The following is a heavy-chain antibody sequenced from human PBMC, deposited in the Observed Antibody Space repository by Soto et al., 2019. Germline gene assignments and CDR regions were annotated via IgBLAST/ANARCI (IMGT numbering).Heavy chain of an antibody. D-gene: IGHD3-16*01. V-gene: IGHV6-1*01. J-gene: IGHJ4*02. CDR3: ARELPYYVSRDSYPDX. Sequence: PSQTLSLTCAISGDSVSGNGAAWNWIRQSPSRGLECMGRTYYRSRWYNYYAVSLKSRITVTPDTSKNQFSLHLNYVTPEDTAVYYCARELPYYVSRDSYPDXWGRGALVTVS. CDR1: GDSVSGNGAA. CDR2: TYYRSRWYN.